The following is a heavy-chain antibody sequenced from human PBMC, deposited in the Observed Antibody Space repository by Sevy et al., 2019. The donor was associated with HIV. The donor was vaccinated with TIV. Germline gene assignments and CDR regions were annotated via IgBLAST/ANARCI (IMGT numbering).Heavy chain of an antibody. V-gene: IGHV1-69*13. J-gene: IGHJ6*02. CDR2: IIPIFGTA. Sequence: GASVKVSCKASGGTFSSYAISWVRQAPGQGLEWMGGIIPIFGTANYAQKFQGRVTITADESTSTAYMELSSLRSEDTAVYYCAREDCSSTSCFLHYLNYYYYGMDVWGQGTTVTVSS. D-gene: IGHD2-2*01. CDR1: GGTFSSYA. CDR3: AREDCSSTSCFLHYLNYYYYGMDV.